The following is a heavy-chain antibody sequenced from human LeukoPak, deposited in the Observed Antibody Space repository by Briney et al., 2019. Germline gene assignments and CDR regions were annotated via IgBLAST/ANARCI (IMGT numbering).Heavy chain of an antibody. V-gene: IGHV1-3*01. Sequence: ASVKVSCKASGYTYTSYAMHWVRQAPGQRLEWMGWINAGNGNTKYSQKFQGRVTITRDTSASTAYMELSSLRSEDTAVYYCARESIAVAGDYWGQGTLVTVSS. CDR3: ARESIAVAGDY. CDR1: GYTYTSYA. CDR2: INAGNGNT. D-gene: IGHD6-19*01. J-gene: IGHJ4*02.